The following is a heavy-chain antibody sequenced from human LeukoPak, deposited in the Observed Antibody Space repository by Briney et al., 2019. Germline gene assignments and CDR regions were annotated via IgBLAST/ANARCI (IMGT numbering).Heavy chain of an antibody. Sequence: PGGSLRLSCAASGFTFSGYTMMWVRQAPGKGLEWVSTVSYSGESTYYADSVRGRFTISRDNSRGTLYLRMDRLTAEDTAVYYCARAPFDYWGQGTLVTVSS. V-gene: IGHV3-23*01. J-gene: IGHJ4*02. CDR3: ARAPFDY. CDR1: GFTFSGYT. CDR2: VSYSGEST.